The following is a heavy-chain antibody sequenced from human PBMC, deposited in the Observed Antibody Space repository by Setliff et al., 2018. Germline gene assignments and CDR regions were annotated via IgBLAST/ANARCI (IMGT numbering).Heavy chain of an antibody. CDR2: ISYSGTP. CDR3: ARRTFGSGRFDP. Sequence: PSETLSLTCTVSDDSFTSSRYYWGWIRQAPGSGLEWIGSISYSGTPYYNASVESRVTISIDTSKNQFSLKPNSVTATDTALYYCARRTFGSGRFDPWGQGTLVTVSS. CDR1: DDSFTSSRYY. V-gene: IGHV4-39*01. D-gene: IGHD3-16*01. J-gene: IGHJ5*02.